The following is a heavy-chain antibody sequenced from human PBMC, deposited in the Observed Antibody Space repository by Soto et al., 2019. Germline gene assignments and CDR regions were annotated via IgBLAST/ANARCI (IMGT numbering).Heavy chain of an antibody. Sequence: QVQLVQSGAEVKKPGSSVKVSCKASGGTFSSYAISWVRQAPGQGLEWMGGIIPIFGTANYAQKFQGRVTITADESTSKANMEVSSLRSEDTAVYYCGREECHCSSTSCYVDYWGQGTLVTVSS. CDR3: GREECHCSSTSCYVDY. D-gene: IGHD2-2*01. V-gene: IGHV1-69*01. J-gene: IGHJ4*02. CDR2: IIPIFGTA. CDR1: GGTFSSYA.